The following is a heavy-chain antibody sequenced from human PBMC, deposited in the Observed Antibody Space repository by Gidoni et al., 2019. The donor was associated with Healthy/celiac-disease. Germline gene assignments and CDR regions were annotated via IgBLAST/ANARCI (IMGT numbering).Heavy chain of an antibody. J-gene: IGHJ5*02. CDR2: IIPILGIA. V-gene: IGHV1-69*04. CDR3: ARDPADGDWFDP. Sequence: QVQLVQSGAEVKKPGSSVKVSCKASGGTFSSYAISWVRQAPGQGLEWMGRIIPILGIANYAQKFQGRVTITADKSTSTAYMELSSLRSEDTAVYYCARDPADGDWFDPWGQGTLVTVSS. CDR1: GGTFSSYA.